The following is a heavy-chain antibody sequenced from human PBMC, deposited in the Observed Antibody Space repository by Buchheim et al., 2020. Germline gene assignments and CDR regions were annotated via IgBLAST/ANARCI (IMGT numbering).Heavy chain of an antibody. CDR3: ARFTRTMAVPEDNY. J-gene: IGHJ4*02. Sequence: EMQLVESGGGLVQPGGSLRVSCEVSGFIFSSYWMSWFRQVPGKGLERVAVLSPDGSDKYYLDSVKGRFTISRDNAKNSLYLQMNSLRPEDTAVYYCARFTRTMAVPEDNYWGQGTL. D-gene: IGHD1-7*01. CDR2: LSPDGSDK. CDR1: GFIFSSYW. V-gene: IGHV3-7*01.